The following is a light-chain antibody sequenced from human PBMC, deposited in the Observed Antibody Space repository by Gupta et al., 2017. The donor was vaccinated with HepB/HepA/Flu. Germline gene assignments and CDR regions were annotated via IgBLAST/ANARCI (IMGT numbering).Light chain of an antibody. J-gene: IGLJ1*01. CDR3: CSYACQYIYV. Sequence: QSALTQPRSVSGSPGQSVTIPCTGPSYDVGGHNYDSWCQHDPGKAPELMIYDVTKRPSGVPDRFSGSKSGNTASLTISGLQAEDEADYYCCSYACQYIYVFGTGTQVTVL. CDR2: DVT. V-gene: IGLV2-11*01. CDR1: SYDVGGHNY.